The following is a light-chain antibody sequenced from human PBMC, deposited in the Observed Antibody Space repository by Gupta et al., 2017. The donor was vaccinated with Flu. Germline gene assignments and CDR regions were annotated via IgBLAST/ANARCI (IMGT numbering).Light chain of an antibody. CDR2: VKN. V-gene: IGLV3-19*01. J-gene: IGLJ2*01. CDR1: SLRSYD. Sequence: QTVRTTCQGDSLRSYDSTCYQQTPDQAPALFLYVKNNRRSGTPARCSGSNSGTTGALTITGAPAEEEADYYCNSRDTRGNNPLVFGGGTKLTVL. CDR3: NSRDTRGNNPLV.